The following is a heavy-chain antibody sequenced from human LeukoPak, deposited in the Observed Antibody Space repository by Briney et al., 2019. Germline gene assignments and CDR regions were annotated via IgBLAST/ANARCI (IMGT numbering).Heavy chain of an antibody. CDR2: IYYSGST. D-gene: IGHD6-19*01. V-gene: IGHV4-59*01. CDR3: AREVAGAVDY. J-gene: IGHJ4*02. CDR1: GGSISSYY. Sequence: SETLSLTCTVSGGSISSYYWSWIRQPPGKGLEWIGYIYYSGSTNYNPSLKSRVTISVDTSKNQFSLKLSSVTAADTAVYYCAREVAGAVDYWGQGTLVTVSS.